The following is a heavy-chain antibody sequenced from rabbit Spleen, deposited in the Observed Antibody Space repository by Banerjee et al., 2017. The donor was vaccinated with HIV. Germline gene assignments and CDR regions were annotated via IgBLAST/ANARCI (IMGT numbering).Heavy chain of an antibody. Sequence: QEQLGESGGCLVQPGGSLKLSCKASGFSFSNKYVMCWVRQAPGKGLEWIACINTATGKAVYATWAKGRFTISRTSSTTVTLRMTSLTAADTATYFCARDTGTSFSTYGMDLWGPGTLVTVS. CDR3: ARDTGTSFSTYGMDL. J-gene: IGHJ6*01. V-gene: IGHV1S45*01. CDR1: GFSFSNKYV. CDR2: INTATGKA. D-gene: IGHD8-1*01.